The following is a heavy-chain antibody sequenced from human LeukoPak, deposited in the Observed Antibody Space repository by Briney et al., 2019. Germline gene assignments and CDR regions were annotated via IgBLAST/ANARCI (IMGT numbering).Heavy chain of an antibody. J-gene: IGHJ3*02. CDR3: ASLYSAAFDI. CDR2: IKQDGSEK. Sequence: GGSLRLSCAASGFSFNSYWMSWVRQAPGKGLEWVAAIKQDGSEKYYVDSVKGRFTISRDNAKNSLYLQMSSLGAEDTAVYYCASLYSAAFDIWGQGTMVTVSS. V-gene: IGHV3-7*03. CDR1: GFSFNSYW. D-gene: IGHD3-10*02.